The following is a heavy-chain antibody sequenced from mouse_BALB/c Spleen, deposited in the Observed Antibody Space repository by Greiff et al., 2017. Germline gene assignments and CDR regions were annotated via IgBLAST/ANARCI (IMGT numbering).Heavy chain of an antibody. CDR2: ISSGGGST. V-gene: IGHV5-12-1*01. J-gene: IGHJ4*01. CDR1: GFAFSSYD. D-gene: IGHD1-1*01. Sequence: EVKLMESGGGLVKPGGSLKLSCAASGFAFSSYDMSWVRQTPEKRLEWVAYISSGGGSTYYPDTVKGRFTISRDNAKNTLYLQMSSLKSEDTAMYYCARQSLLGYGSSYGYAMDYWGQGTSVTVSS. CDR3: ARQSLLGYGSSYGYAMDY.